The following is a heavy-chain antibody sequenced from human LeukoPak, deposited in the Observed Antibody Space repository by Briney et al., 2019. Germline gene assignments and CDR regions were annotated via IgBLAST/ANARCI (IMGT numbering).Heavy chain of an antibody. CDR2: ISGSGNT. V-gene: IGHV3-23*01. J-gene: IGHJ4*02. CDR1: GFTFSSYA. Sequence: PGGSLRLSCAASGFTFSSYAMSWVRQAPGRGLEWVSGISGSGNTYYADSVKGRYTISRDNSKNTLYLQMNSLRAEDTALHYCAKGLGDYYSRLDCWGQGTLVTVSS. CDR3: AKGLGDYYSRLDC. D-gene: IGHD3-22*01.